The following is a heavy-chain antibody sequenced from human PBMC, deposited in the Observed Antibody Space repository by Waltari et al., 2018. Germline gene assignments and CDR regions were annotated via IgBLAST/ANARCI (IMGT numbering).Heavy chain of an antibody. J-gene: IGHJ6*02. V-gene: IGHV3-13*01. CDR2: IGTAGDT. Sequence: EVQLVESGGGLVQTGGSLRLSCAASGFPFSSYDMHWFRQATGKGLEWVSAIGTAGDTYYPGSVKGRFTISRENAKNSLYLQMNSLRAGDTAVYYCARDGFGMDVWGQGTTVTVSS. CDR1: GFPFSSYD. CDR3: ARDGFGMDV.